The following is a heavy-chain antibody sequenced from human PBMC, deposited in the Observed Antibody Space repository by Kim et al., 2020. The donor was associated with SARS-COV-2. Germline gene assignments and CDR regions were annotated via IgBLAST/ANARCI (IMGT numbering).Heavy chain of an antibody. V-gene: IGHV3-15*01. CDR3: TTDGSGWSYYFDY. D-gene: IGHD6-19*01. CDR2: IKSKTDGGTT. J-gene: IGHJ4*02. Sequence: GGSLRLSCAASGFTFSNAWMSWVRQAPGKGLEWVGRIKSKTDGGTTDYAAPVKGRFTISRDDSKNTLYLQMNSLKTEDTAVYYCTTDGSGWSYYFDYWGQGTLVTVSS. CDR1: GFTFSNAW.